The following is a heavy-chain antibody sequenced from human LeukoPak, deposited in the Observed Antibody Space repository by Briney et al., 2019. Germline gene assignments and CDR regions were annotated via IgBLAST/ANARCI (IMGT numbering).Heavy chain of an antibody. V-gene: IGHV1-8*01. D-gene: IGHD5-12*01. CDR2: MNPNSGNT. Sequence: ASVKVSCKASGYTFISYDINWVRQATGQGLEWMGWMNPNSGNTGYAQKFQGRVTMTRNTSISTAYMELRSLKSDDTAVYYCARGLRREYSGYDTFDYWGQGTRVTVSS. CDR1: GYTFISYD. J-gene: IGHJ4*02. CDR3: ARGLRREYSGYDTFDY.